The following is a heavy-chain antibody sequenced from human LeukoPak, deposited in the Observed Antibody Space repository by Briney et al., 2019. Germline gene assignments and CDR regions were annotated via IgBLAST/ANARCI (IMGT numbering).Heavy chain of an antibody. CDR2: LYPSGET. V-gene: IGHV4-4*07. Sequence: SETLSLTCAVSGGSISSYYWTWIRQPAGKGLEWIGRLYPSGETNYNSTLKSRVTISLDTSKNQLSLRLSSVTAADTAAYYCVAGSQNTALIKWGQGTLVTVSS. CDR1: GGSISSYY. CDR3: VAGSQNTALIK. J-gene: IGHJ4*02. D-gene: IGHD5-18*01.